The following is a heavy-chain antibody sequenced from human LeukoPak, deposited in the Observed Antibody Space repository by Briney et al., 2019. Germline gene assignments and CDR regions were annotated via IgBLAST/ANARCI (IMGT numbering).Heavy chain of an antibody. CDR2: ISDSGGGT. V-gene: IGHV3-23*01. J-gene: IGHJ4*02. D-gene: IGHD2-21*02. CDR1: GFTFSSYA. Sequence: QPGGSLRLSCAASGFTFSSYAMSWVRQAAGKGLEWGSAISDSGGGTYYADSVKGRFTISRANSTNTPYPQMNSLRAEATAVYYCANYYCGGDCRAYWGQGTLVTVSS. CDR3: ANYYCGGDCRAY.